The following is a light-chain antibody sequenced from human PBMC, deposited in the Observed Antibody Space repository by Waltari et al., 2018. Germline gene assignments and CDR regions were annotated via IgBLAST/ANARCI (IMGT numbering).Light chain of an antibody. V-gene: IGLV2-11*01. J-gene: IGLJ3*02. Sequence: QSALTQPRSVSGSPGQSVTISCTGTSSDVGGDNYVSWYHQHPGKAPKLVIYDVSKRPSGIPDRFSGSKSGNTASLTISGLQTEDEADYYCCSYGCTYTFKVFGGGTKLTVL. CDR1: SSDVGGDNY. CDR2: DVS. CDR3: CSYGCTYTFKV.